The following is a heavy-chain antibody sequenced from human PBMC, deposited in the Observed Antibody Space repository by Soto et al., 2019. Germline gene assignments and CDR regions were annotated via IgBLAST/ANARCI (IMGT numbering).Heavy chain of an antibody. CDR3: ARDAVYSYGPFDY. D-gene: IGHD5-18*01. CDR1: GFTFSSYG. CDR2: ISSSSSTI. J-gene: IGHJ4*02. V-gene: IGHV3-48*02. Sequence: EVQLVESGGGLVQPGGSLRLSCAASGFTFSSYGMNWVRQPPGKGLEWVSYISSSSSTIYYADSVKGRFTISRDNAKNSLYLQMNSLRDDDTAVYYCARDAVYSYGPFDYWGQGTLVTVSS.